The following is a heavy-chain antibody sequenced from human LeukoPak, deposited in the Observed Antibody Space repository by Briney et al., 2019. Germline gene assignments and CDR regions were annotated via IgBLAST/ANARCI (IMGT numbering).Heavy chain of an antibody. CDR3: ARHRGAKDGSDI. J-gene: IGHJ3*02. CDR1: EYPFTSSW. Sequence: GESLNISCQGSEYPFTSSWIGWVRQMPGKGLEWMGSVFPGDSDTRYLPSFEGQVTISADKAINTAYLQWSSLKASDTAMYYCARHRGAKDGSDIWGQGTMVTVAS. D-gene: IGHD1-26*01. CDR2: VFPGDSDT. V-gene: IGHV5-51*01.